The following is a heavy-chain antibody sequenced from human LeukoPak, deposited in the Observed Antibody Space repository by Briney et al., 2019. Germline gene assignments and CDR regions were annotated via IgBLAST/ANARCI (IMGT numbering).Heavy chain of an antibody. Sequence: GGSLRLSCATSGFTFSSYSMNWVRQAPGKGLEWVSSISSSSSYIYYADSVKGRSTISRDNAKNSLYLQMNSLRAEDTAVYYCASGGPRVDPWGQGTLVTVSS. V-gene: IGHV3-21*01. CDR2: ISSSSSYI. J-gene: IGHJ5*02. D-gene: IGHD3-16*01. CDR3: ASGGPRVDP. CDR1: GFTFSSYS.